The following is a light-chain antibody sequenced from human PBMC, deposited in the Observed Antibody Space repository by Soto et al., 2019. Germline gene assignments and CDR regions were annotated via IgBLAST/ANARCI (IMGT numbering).Light chain of an antibody. V-gene: IGKV3-20*01. Sequence: EIVLTQSPGTLSLSPGERATLSCRASQSVSSSYLAWYQQKPGQAPRLLIYGASSRATGIPDRFSGSGSGTDFTLTISSLQAEDVAVYYCQQFYVVPCTFGQGTKLEIK. CDR2: GAS. CDR1: QSVSSSY. J-gene: IGKJ2*02. CDR3: QQFYVVPCT.